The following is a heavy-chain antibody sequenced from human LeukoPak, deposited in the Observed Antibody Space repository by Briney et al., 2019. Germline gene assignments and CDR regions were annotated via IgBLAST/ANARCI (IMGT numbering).Heavy chain of an antibody. Sequence: PGGSLRLSCAASGFTFSSYSMNWVRQAPGKGLEWVSSISSSSGYINYPDSVKGRFTISRDNAKNSLYLQMNSLRAADTAVYYCARGYSSGWEFDYWGQGTLVTVSS. CDR1: GFTFSSYS. D-gene: IGHD6-19*01. CDR3: ARGYSSGWEFDY. J-gene: IGHJ4*02. V-gene: IGHV3-21*01. CDR2: ISSSSGYI.